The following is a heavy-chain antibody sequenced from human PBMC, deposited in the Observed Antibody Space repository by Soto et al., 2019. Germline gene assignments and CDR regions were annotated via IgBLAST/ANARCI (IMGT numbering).Heavy chain of an antibody. D-gene: IGHD6-19*01. V-gene: IGHV2-5*01. CDR1: GFSLRTRGVG. Sequence: SGPTLVNPTQTLTLTCLFSGFSLRTRGVGVGWIRQPPGKALEWLGFIYWNDDKRYSPSLKSRLTITKDTSKNQVVLTMTNMDPVDTATYYCAKSGSSGWYGWFDPWGQGTLVTVS. J-gene: IGHJ5*02. CDR3: AKSGSSGWYGWFDP. CDR2: IYWNDDK.